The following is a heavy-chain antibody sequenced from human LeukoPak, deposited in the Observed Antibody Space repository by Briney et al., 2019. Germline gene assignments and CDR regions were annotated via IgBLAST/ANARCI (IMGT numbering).Heavy chain of an antibody. Sequence: GASAKVSCKASGYTFTDYYMHWVRQTPGQGPEWMGWINPDSGGSEYGQKFQGRVTFTSDTSSTTIYMEVRSLKSDDTAVYYCARDMTGGIWARATSFDHWGQGTLVTVSS. J-gene: IGHJ4*02. CDR2: INPDSGGS. D-gene: IGHD1-14*01. V-gene: IGHV1-2*02. CDR1: GYTFTDYY. CDR3: ARDMTGGIWARATSFDH.